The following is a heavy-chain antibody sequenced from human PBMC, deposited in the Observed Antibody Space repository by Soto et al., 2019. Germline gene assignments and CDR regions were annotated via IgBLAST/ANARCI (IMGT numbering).Heavy chain of an antibody. D-gene: IGHD3-22*01. J-gene: IGHJ3*02. V-gene: IGHV4-30-4*01. CDR3: AIYYDSSGYFVSRSGHDAFDI. Sequence: SETLSLTCTVSGGSISSGDYYWSWIRQPPGKGLEWFGCIYYSGSTYYNPSLKSRVTISVDTSKNQFSLKLSSVTAADTAVYYCAIYYDSSGYFVSRSGHDAFDIWGQGTMVTVSS. CDR2: IYYSGST. CDR1: GGSISSGDYY.